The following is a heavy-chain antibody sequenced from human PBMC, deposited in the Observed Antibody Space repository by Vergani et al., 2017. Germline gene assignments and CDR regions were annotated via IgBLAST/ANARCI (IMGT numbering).Heavy chain of an antibody. J-gene: IGHJ4*02. Sequence: QVQLQQWGAGLLKPPETLSLTSALYGESSSGSYWCSVRQPPGKGPEWIGEINHSGSTNYNPSLKSRVTISVDTSKNQSSRKLSSVTAADTAVYYCAGGAHYGGNSTPGYWGQGTLVTVSS. CDR2: INHSGST. CDR1: GESSSGSY. D-gene: IGHD4-23*01. V-gene: IGHV4-34*01. CDR3: AGGAHYGGNSTPGY.